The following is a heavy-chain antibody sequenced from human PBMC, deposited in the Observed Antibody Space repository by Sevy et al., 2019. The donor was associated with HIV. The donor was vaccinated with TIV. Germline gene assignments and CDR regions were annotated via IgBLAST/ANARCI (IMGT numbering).Heavy chain of an antibody. CDR3: ARDLEFYDYGDYGPAFMPDY. CDR1: GFTFSTYG. D-gene: IGHD4-17*01. Sequence: GGSLRLSCAASGFTFSTYGMHWVRQAPGKGLEWVALIWFDGSNTYYADSVKGRFTISRDIPKNTLNLQMNSLRAEDTVVYYCARDLEFYDYGDYGPAFMPDYWGQGTLVTVSS. J-gene: IGHJ4*02. CDR2: IWFDGSNT. V-gene: IGHV3-33*01.